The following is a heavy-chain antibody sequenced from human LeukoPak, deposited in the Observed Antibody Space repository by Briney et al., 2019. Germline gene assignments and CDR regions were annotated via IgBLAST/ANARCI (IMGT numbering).Heavy chain of an antibody. D-gene: IGHD1-7*01. CDR3: AKAPPTGTTFSFDY. J-gene: IGHJ4*02. CDR2: ISGSGGST. Sequence: GGSLRLSCAASGFTFSSYAMSWVRQAPAKGLEGVSAISGSGGSTYYADSVKGRFTISRDNTKNTLYLQMNSLRAEDTAVYCCAKAPPTGTTFSFDYWGQGTLVTVSS. V-gene: IGHV3-23*01. CDR1: GFTFSSYA.